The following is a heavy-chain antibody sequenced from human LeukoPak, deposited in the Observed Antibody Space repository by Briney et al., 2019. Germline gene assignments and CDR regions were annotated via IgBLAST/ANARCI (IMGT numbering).Heavy chain of an antibody. D-gene: IGHD3-9*01. CDR3: ARGGLLRYPQAPYYYYYMDV. Sequence: PSETLSLTCTVSGGSISSYYWSWIRQPPGKGLEWIGYIYHSGSTYYNPSLKSRVTISVDRSKNQFSLKLSSVTAADTAVYYCARGGLLRYPQAPYYYYYMDVWGKGTTVTVSS. J-gene: IGHJ6*03. CDR1: GGSISSYY. CDR2: IYHSGST. V-gene: IGHV4-59*12.